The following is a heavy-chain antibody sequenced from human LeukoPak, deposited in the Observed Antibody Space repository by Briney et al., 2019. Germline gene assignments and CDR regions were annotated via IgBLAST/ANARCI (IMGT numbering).Heavy chain of an antibody. J-gene: IGHJ6*02. CDR2: ISYDGSNK. V-gene: IGHV3-30-3*01. CDR1: GFTFSSYA. D-gene: IGHD2-15*01. Sequence: GRSLRLSCAASGFTFSSYAMHWVRQAPGKGLEWVAVISYDGSNKYYADSVKGRFTISRDNSKNTLYLQMNSLRAGDTAVYYCARDTYCSGGSCFPYYYYYYGMDVWGQGTTVTVSS. CDR3: ARDTYCSGGSCFPYYYYYYGMDV.